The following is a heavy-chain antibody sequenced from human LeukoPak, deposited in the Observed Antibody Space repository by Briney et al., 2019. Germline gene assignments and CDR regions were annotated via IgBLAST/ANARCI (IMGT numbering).Heavy chain of an antibody. CDR3: ARGIAVAAMGDY. CDR1: GGSISSYY. D-gene: IGHD6-19*01. V-gene: IGHV4-59*01. Sequence: SETLSLTCTVSGGSISSYYWSWIRQPPGEGLEWIGYIYYSGSTNYNPSLKSRVTISVDTSKNQFSLKLSSVTAADTAVYYCARGIAVAAMGDYWGQGTLVTVSS. J-gene: IGHJ4*02. CDR2: IYYSGST.